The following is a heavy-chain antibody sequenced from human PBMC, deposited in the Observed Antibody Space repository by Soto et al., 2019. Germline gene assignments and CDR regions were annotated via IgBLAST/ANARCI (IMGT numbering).Heavy chain of an antibody. CDR1: GDSVSKYY. V-gene: IGHV4-4*07. CDR2: IHSTRSP. J-gene: IGHJ5*02. CDR3: ARSPAYGDYANLDT. Sequence: TRSLTCTVSGDSVSKYYWNWIRQPSGKGLEWSGRIHSTRSPDYNPSLKSRVTLSVDTSKNQFSLKLSLTSVTAADTAVYYCARSPAYGDYANLDTWGQGTLVTVSS. D-gene: IGHD4-17*01.